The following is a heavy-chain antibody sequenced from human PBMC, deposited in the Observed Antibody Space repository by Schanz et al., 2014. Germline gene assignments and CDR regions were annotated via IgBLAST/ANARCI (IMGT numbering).Heavy chain of an antibody. D-gene: IGHD5-12*01. CDR2: LYIGGGST. Sequence: EVQLVESGGGLIQPGGSLRLSCAVSGFTVSTNYMSWVRQAPGKGLEWVSSLYIGGGSTRYADSGKGRFIISRDSSKNTLLLQMNSLRADDKAVYCCARDEGRDGYNLAFDVWGQGTLVTVSS. CDR3: ARDEGRDGYNLAFDV. J-gene: IGHJ3*01. V-gene: IGHV3-53*01. CDR1: GFTVSTNY.